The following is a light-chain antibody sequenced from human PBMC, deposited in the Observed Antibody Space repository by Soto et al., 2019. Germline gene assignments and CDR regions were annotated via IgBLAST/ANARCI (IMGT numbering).Light chain of an antibody. V-gene: IGKV3-20*01. CDR1: QSVSSSY. Sequence: EIVLTQSPGTLSLSPGERATLSCRASQSVSSSYLAWYQQKPGQAPRLLIYGASTGATGLPARFSGSGSGTEFTLTINSLQAEDLAVYYCHQYGNSYTFGQGTKV. CDR3: HQYGNSYT. J-gene: IGKJ2*01. CDR2: GAS.